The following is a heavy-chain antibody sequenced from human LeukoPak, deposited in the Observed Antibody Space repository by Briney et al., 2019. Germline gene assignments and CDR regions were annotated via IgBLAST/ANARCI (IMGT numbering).Heavy chain of an antibody. CDR3: ASVDPGYCSSTSCYSPGHYYYMDV. J-gene: IGHJ6*03. D-gene: IGHD2-2*02. CDR2: IIPIFGTA. Sequence: ASVKVSCKASGGTFSSYAISWVRQAPGQGLEWMGRIIPIFGTANYARKFQGRVTITTDESTSTAYMELSSLRSEDTAVYYCASVDPGYCSSTSCYSPGHYYYMDVWGKGTTVTASS. CDR1: GGTFSSYA. V-gene: IGHV1-69*05.